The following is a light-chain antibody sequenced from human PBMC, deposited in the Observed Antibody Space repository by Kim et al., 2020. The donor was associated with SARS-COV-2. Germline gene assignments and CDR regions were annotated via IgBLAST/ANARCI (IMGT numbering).Light chain of an antibody. CDR2: AAS. V-gene: IGKV1-6*01. CDR3: LQDYHYPWT. J-gene: IGKJ1*01. Sequence: AIQMTQSPSSLSASVGDTVTITCRASQAMRNDVSWYQQRTGKAPKLLIYAASRLESGVPSRFSGSGYGTDFTLTISGLQPEDFATYYCLQDYHYPWTFGQGTKVDIK. CDR1: QAMRND.